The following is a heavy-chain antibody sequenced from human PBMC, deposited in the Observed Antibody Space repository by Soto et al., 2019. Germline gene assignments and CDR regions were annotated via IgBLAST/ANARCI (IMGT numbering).Heavy chain of an antibody. CDR2: IIPIFGTA. CDR1: GGTFSSYA. Sequence: ASVKVSCKASGGTFSSYAISWVRQAPGQGLEWMGGIIPIFGTANYAQKFQGRVTITADESTSTAYMELSSLRSEDTAVYYCAGVDFDSSGYYSIPPDYWGQGTLVIVSA. J-gene: IGHJ4*02. V-gene: IGHV1-69*13. CDR3: AGVDFDSSGYYSIPPDY. D-gene: IGHD3-22*01.